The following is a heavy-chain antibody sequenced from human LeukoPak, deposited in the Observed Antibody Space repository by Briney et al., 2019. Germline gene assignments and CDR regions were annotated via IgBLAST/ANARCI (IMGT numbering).Heavy chain of an antibody. CDR2: IYYSGST. Sequence: SETLFLTCTVSGGSIRSYYWSRIRQPPGKGLEWIGYIYYSGSTNYKPSLKSRVTISVDTSNHQFSLKLSSVTAADTAVYYCARGWGLAHFDYWGQGALVTDSS. J-gene: IGHJ4*02. CDR1: GGSIRSYY. CDR3: ARGWGLAHFDY. D-gene: IGHD6-19*01. V-gene: IGHV4-59*01.